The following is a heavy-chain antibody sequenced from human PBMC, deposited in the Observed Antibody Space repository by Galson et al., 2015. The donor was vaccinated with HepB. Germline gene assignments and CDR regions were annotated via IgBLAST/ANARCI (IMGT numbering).Heavy chain of an antibody. Sequence: SETLSLTCTVSGGSISSYYWSWIRQPPGKGLEWIGYIYYTGSTNYNPSLKSRVTISVDTSKNQFSLNLSSVTAADTAVYYCARDLGSLYGGSSWFDPWGQGTLVTVSS. CDR1: GGSISSYY. J-gene: IGHJ5*02. CDR2: IYYTGST. CDR3: ARDLGSLYGGSSWFDP. V-gene: IGHV4-59*01. D-gene: IGHD6-13*01.